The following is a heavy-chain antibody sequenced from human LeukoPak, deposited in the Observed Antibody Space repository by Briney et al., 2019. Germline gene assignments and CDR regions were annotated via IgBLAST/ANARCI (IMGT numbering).Heavy chain of an antibody. J-gene: IGHJ4*02. CDR3: ASEYYDYVWGSYRYTVFDY. CDR2: IYYSGSA. D-gene: IGHD3-16*02. CDR1: GGSISSSSYY. V-gene: IGHV4-39*01. Sequence: SETLSLTRTVSGGSISSSSYYWGWIRQPPGKGLEWIGSIYYSGSAYYNPSLKSRVTISVDTSKNQFSLKLSSVTAADTAVYYCASEYYDYVWGSYRYTVFDYWGQGTLVTVSS.